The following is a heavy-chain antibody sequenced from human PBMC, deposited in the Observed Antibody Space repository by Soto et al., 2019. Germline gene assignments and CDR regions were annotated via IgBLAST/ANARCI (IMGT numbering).Heavy chain of an antibody. D-gene: IGHD1-1*01. CDR2: INHSGST. V-gene: IGHV4-34*01. Sequence: SETLSLTCAVYGGSFSGYYWSWIRQPPGKGLEWIGEINHSGSTNYNPSLKSRVTISVDTSKNQFSLKLSSVTAADTAVYYCATNLLRGITTGQGAPFDYWGQGTLVTISS. CDR1: GGSFSGYY. CDR3: ATNLLRGITTGQGAPFDY. J-gene: IGHJ4*02.